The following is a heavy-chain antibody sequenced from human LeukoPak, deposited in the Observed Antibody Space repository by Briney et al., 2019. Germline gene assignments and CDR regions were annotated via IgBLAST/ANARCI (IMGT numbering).Heavy chain of an antibody. Sequence: SQTLSLTCTVSGGSMTSDIYYWSWIRQPAGKGLEWIGRIYNSGSTNYNPSLKSRLTISLDTSKNQFSLKLSSVTAADTAVYYCARAQQLVTRDYYYYYMDVWGKGTTVTISS. J-gene: IGHJ6*03. D-gene: IGHD6-13*01. V-gene: IGHV4-61*02. CDR2: IYNSGST. CDR3: ARAQQLVTRDYYYYYMDV. CDR1: GGSMTSDIYY.